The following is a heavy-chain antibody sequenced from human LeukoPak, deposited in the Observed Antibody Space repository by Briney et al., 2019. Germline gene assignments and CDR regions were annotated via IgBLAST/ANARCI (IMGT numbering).Heavy chain of an antibody. CDR3: ARDRATAMFDY. Sequence: GGSLRLSCAGSGFTFSRHWMHWVRQAPGKGLVWVSRINSDGSSATYADSVKGRFTISRDNAKNTVYLQMNSLRAEDTAVYYCARDRATAMFDYWAQGTLVTVSS. CDR2: INSDGSSA. CDR1: GFTFSRHW. J-gene: IGHJ4*02. D-gene: IGHD5-18*01. V-gene: IGHV3-74*01.